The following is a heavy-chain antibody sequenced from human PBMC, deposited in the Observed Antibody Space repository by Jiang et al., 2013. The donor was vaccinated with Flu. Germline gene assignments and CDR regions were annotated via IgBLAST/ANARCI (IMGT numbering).Heavy chain of an antibody. CDR2: IWYDGSNK. V-gene: IGHV3-33*01. Sequence: RLSCAASGFTFSSYGMHWVRQAPGKGLGWVAVIWYDGSNKYYADSVKGRFTISRDNSKNTLYLQMNSLRAEDTAVYYCARDLIGLKWFGDPGGVYYYYGMDVWGQGTTVTVSS. D-gene: IGHD3-10*01. CDR1: GFTFSSYG. CDR3: ARDLIGLKWFGDPGGVYYYYGMDV. J-gene: IGHJ6*02.